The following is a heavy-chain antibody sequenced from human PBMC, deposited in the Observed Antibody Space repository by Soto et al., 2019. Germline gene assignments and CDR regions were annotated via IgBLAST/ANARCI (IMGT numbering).Heavy chain of an antibody. V-gene: IGHV3-23*01. CDR3: AKAGGGVIDNAYYYYYMDV. CDR1: GFTFSSYA. J-gene: IGHJ6*03. D-gene: IGHD3-16*02. CDR2: ISGSGGST. Sequence: EVQLLESGGGLVQPGGSLRLSCAASGFTFSSYAMSWVRQAPGKGLEWVSAISGSGGSTYYADSVKGRFTISRDNSKNTLYLQMNSLRAEDTAVYYCAKAGGGVIDNAYYYYYMDVWGKGTTVTVSS.